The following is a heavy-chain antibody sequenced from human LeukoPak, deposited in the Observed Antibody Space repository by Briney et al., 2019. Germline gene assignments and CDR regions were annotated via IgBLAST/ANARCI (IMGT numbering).Heavy chain of an antibody. CDR1: GYSFSSNY. V-gene: IGHV3-53*01. CDR3: ARERRGGDPYYYYGMDV. J-gene: IGHJ6*02. Sequence: GESLKISCKGSGYSFSSNYMSWVRQAPGKGLEWVSVIYSGGSTYYADSVKGRFTISRDNSKNTLYLQMNSLRAEDTAVYYCARERRGGDPYYYYGMDVWGQGTTVTVSS. D-gene: IGHD2-21*02. CDR2: IYSGGST.